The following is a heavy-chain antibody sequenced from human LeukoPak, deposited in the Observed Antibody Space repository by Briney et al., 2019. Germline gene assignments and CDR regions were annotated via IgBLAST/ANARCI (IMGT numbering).Heavy chain of an antibody. V-gene: IGHV3-48*02. D-gene: IGHD2-15*01. CDR3: ARGSRDIVVVVAATQLDY. Sequence: PGGSLRLSCAASGFTFSSYSMNWVRQAPGKGLEWVSYISSSSTIYYADSVKGRFTISRDNAKNSLYLQMNSLRDEDTAVYYCARGSRDIVVVVAATQLDYWGQGTLVTVSS. J-gene: IGHJ4*02. CDR2: ISSSSTI. CDR1: GFTFSSYS.